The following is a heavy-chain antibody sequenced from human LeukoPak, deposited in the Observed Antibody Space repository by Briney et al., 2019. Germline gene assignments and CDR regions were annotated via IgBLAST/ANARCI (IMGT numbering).Heavy chain of an antibody. V-gene: IGHV4-30-4*08. Sequence: SETLSLTCTVSGGSISSDDYSWSWIRQPPGKGLEWIGHIFYSGSTYYNPSLRSRLTISVDTSKIQFSLKLSSVTAADTAVYYCARDSAEGDYGKFDYWGQGTLVTVSS. CDR1: GGSISSDDYS. J-gene: IGHJ4*02. CDR2: IFYSGST. D-gene: IGHD4/OR15-4a*01. CDR3: ARDSAEGDYGKFDY.